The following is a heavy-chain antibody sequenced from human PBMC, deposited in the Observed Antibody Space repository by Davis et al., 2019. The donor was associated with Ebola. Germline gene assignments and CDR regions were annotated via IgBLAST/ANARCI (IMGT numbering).Heavy chain of an antibody. D-gene: IGHD2-15*01. CDR2: IYWDDDE. J-gene: IGHJ4*02. CDR3: AHLSRYISGGNYYTRVFDF. Sequence: SGPTLVKPTQTLTLTCTFSGFSLSTTGEGVGWVRQPPGKALECLAVIYWDDDERYSPSLRTRLTITKDTAKNQVVLNMTNMDPVDTATYYCAHLSRYISGGNYYTRVFDFWGQGTLVTVSS. CDR1: GFSLSTTGEG. V-gene: IGHV2-5*02.